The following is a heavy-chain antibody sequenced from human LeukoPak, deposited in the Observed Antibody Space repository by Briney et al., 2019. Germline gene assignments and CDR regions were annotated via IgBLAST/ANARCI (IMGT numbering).Heavy chain of an antibody. CDR3: AKTPVSVVAMGLFDY. Sequence: GGSLRLSCAASGFTFSSYAMSWVRQAPGKGLEWVSAISGSGGSTYYADSVKGRFTISRDNSKNTLYLQMNCLRAEDTAVYYCAKTPVSVVAMGLFDYWGQGTLVTVSS. D-gene: IGHD3-22*01. V-gene: IGHV3-23*01. J-gene: IGHJ4*02. CDR2: ISGSGGST. CDR1: GFTFSSYA.